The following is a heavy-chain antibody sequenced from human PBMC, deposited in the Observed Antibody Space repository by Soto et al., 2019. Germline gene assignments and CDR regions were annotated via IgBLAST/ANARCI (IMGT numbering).Heavy chain of an antibody. V-gene: IGHV1-18*01. CDR2: ISAYNGNT. Sequence: QVQLVQSGAEVKKPGASVKVSCKASGYTFTSYGISWVRQAPGQGLEWMGWISAYNGNTNYAQKLQGRVTMTTDTATSTANMELRSLRADDTAVYYCARASGSSYWFDPWGQGTLVTVSS. CDR3: ARASGSSYWFDP. CDR1: GYTFTSYG. J-gene: IGHJ5*02. D-gene: IGHD1-26*01.